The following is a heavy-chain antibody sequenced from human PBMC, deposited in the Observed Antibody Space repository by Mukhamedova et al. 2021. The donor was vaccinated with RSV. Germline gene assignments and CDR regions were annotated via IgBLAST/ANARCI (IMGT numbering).Heavy chain of an antibody. CDR3: ARDYYYESCGYYDAFDI. D-gene: IGHD3-22*01. V-gene: IGHV3-53*05. J-gene: IGHJ3*02. Sequence: GLEWVSVIYSGGSTYYTDSVKGRFTISRDNSKNTLYLQLNCLRAEDTAVYYCARDYYYESCGYYDAFDIWGQGTMVTVSS. CDR2: IYSGGST.